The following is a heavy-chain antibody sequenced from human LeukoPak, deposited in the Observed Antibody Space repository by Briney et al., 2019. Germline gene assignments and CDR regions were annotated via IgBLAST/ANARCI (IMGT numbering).Heavy chain of an antibody. D-gene: IGHD3-10*01. J-gene: IGHJ6*02. Sequence: SETLSLTCTVSGGSISCGDYYWSWIRQPPGKGLEWIGYIYYSGSTYYNPSLKSRVTISVDTSKNQFSLKLSSVTAADTAVYYCARVLGQWFGESTYYYYGMDVWGQGTTVTVSS. V-gene: IGHV4-30-4*01. CDR3: ARVLGQWFGESTYYYYGMDV. CDR2: IYYSGST. CDR1: GGSISCGDYY.